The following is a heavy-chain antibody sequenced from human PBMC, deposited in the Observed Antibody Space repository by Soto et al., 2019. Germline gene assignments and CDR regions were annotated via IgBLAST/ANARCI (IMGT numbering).Heavy chain of an antibody. D-gene: IGHD1-1*01. CDR2: IKQDGSEK. J-gene: IGHJ4*02. Sequence: PGGSLRLSCAVSKFTSGDYWMSWVRQAPGKGLEWVSNIKQDGSEKFYADSVKGRFTISRDSADNSIYLQMNSLRAEDTAVYYCARLSFGQLRYFDNWGQGTLVTVSS. CDR1: KFTSGDYW. V-gene: IGHV3-7*01. CDR3: ARLSFGQLRYFDN.